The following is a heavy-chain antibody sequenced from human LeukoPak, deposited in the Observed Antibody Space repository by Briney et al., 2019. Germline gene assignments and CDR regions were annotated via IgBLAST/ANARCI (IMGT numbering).Heavy chain of an antibody. J-gene: IGHJ4*02. CDR1: GFTVSSNY. CDR2: IYSGGST. CDR3: ARGLVEMATIYFDY. Sequence: GGSLRLSCEASGFTVSSNYMGWVRQAPGKGLDWVSVIYSGGSTYYADSVKGRFTISRDNSKNTLYLQMNSLRAEDTAVYYCARGLVEMATIYFDYWGQGTLVTVSS. D-gene: IGHD5-24*01. V-gene: IGHV3-53*01.